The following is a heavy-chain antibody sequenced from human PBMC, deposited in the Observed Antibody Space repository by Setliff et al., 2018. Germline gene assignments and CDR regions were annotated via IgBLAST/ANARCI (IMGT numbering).Heavy chain of an antibody. CDR2: IKQDGSEK. J-gene: IGHJ3*01. D-gene: IGHD6-13*01. CDR1: GFTFSDYW. V-gene: IGHV3-7*03. CDR3: ARDLLRSSSWRPDVFDV. Sequence: GGSLRLSCAAFGFTFSDYWMSWVRQAPGQGLEWVASIKQDGSEKHYADSAKGRFTVSRDNAENSVFLQMDSLSAEDTAMYYCARDLLRSSSWRPDVFDVWGQGTMVTVSS.